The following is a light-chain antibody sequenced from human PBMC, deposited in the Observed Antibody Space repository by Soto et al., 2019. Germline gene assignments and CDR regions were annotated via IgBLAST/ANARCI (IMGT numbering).Light chain of an antibody. CDR3: SSYKRGATLV. V-gene: IGLV2-14*01. Sequence: QSALTQPASVSGSPGQSITISCTGTSSDVGGYNHVAWYQQYPGKAPKLIIFEVSDRPSGISNRFSGSKSANTASLSISGLQAEDEADYYCSSYKRGATLVFGGGTKHTVL. CDR2: EVS. J-gene: IGLJ2*01. CDR1: SSDVGGYNH.